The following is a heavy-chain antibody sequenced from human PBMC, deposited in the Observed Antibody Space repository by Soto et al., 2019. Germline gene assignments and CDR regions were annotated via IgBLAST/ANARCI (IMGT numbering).Heavy chain of an antibody. D-gene: IGHD1-26*01. CDR2: ISVYNENS. V-gene: IGHV1-18*01. Sequence: ASVKVSCKASGYSFINYGISWVRQAPGQGLEWMGWISVYNENSNYAQKFQGRVTMTTDTSTSTAYMELRSLRSDDTAVYYCARDLAKGGGSAGFDYWGQGTLVTVSS. CDR1: GYSFINYG. CDR3: ARDLAKGGGSAGFDY. J-gene: IGHJ4*02.